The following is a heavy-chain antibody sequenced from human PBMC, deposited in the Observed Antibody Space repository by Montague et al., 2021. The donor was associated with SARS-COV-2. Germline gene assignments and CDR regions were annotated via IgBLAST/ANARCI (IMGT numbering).Heavy chain of an antibody. Sequence: SLSLSCSASGFTFRSYGMSWVRQAPGKGLEWVSGITGSGGSTYYADSVKGRFTISRDNSKNTLYLQMNSLRAEDTAVYYCAKGYYYDTSGYLHPFDYWGQGTLVTVSS. V-gene: IGHV3-23*01. CDR1: GFTFRSYG. CDR2: ITGSGGST. D-gene: IGHD3-22*01. CDR3: AKGYYYDTSGYLHPFDY. J-gene: IGHJ4*02.